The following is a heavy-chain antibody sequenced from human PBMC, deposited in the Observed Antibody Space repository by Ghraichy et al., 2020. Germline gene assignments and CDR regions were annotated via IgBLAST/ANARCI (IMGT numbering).Heavy chain of an antibody. CDR3: ARMYDWKHDH. J-gene: IGHJ4*02. CDR1: GGSVRGYY. CDR2: IYYSGST. D-gene: IGHD3-3*01. Sequence: SETLSLTCTVSGGSVRGYYWSWVRQPPGKGLDWVGNIYYSGSTKYNPSLRSRVAISVDTSKNQFSLRLSAVTAADTAIYYCARMYDWKHDHWGQGTLVTVSS. V-gene: IGHV4-59*02.